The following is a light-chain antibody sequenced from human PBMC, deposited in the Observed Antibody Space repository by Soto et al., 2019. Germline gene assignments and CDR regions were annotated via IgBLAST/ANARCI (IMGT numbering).Light chain of an antibody. CDR2: DVT. CDR1: TSDVGGYNY. J-gene: IGLJ2*01. CDR3: CSYAGSYTLV. V-gene: IGLV2-11*01. Sequence: QSALTQPRSVSGSPGQSVAISCTGTTSDVGGYNYVSWYQQHPSKAPKLMIYDVTKRPSGVPDRFSGPKSGNTASLTISGLQAEDEADYYCCSYAGSYTLVFGGGTKLTVL.